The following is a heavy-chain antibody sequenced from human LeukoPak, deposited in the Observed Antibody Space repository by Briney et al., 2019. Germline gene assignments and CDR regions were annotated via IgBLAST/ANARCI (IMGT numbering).Heavy chain of an antibody. CDR1: GITLSNYG. J-gene: IGHJ4*02. Sequence: GGSLRLSCAVSGITLSNYGMSWVRQAPGKGLEWVAGISDSGGNTKYADSVKGRFTISRDNPKNTLYLQMNSLRAEDTAVYYCAKDGQSFNSMYDYFDSWGQGTLVTVSS. CDR2: ISDSGGNT. D-gene: IGHD2-8*01. V-gene: IGHV3-23*01. CDR3: AKDGQSFNSMYDYFDS.